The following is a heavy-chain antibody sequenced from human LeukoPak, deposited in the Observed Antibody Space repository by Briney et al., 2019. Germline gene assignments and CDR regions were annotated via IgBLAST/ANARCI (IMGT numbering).Heavy chain of an antibody. D-gene: IGHD2-2*01. Sequence: ASVKVSCKASGCTFTGYYMHWVRQAPGQGLEWMGWINPNSGGTNYAQKFQGRVTMTRDTSISTAYMELSRLRSDDTAVYYCAREPQTLGYCSSTSCKGFDYWGQGTLVTVSS. CDR2: INPNSGGT. V-gene: IGHV1-2*02. CDR3: AREPQTLGYCSSTSCKGFDY. J-gene: IGHJ4*02. CDR1: GCTFTGYY.